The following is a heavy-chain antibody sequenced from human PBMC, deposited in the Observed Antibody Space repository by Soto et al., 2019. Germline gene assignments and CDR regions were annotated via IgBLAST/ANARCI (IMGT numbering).Heavy chain of an antibody. D-gene: IGHD3-9*01. CDR2: IYYSGST. CDR3: ARDPYDILSRNHYGMDV. Sequence: PSETLSLTCTVSCGSISSCYWSWIRQPPGKGLEWIGYIYYSGSTNYNPSLKSRVTISVDTSKNQFSLKLSSVTAADTAVYYCARDPYDILSRNHYGMDVWGQGTTVTVSS. J-gene: IGHJ6*02. V-gene: IGHV4-59*01. CDR1: CGSISSCY.